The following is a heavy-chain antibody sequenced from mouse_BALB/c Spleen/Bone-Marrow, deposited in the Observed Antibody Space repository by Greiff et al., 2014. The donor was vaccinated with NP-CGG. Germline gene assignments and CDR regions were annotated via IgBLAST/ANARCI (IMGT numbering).Heavy chain of an antibody. Sequence: QVQLKESGAELMKPGASVKISCKTSGYTFSSYWIEWVKQRPGHGLEWIGEILPGSGSTNSNEKFKGKATFTADTSSNTAYMQLSSLTSEDSAVYYCARELGLRPAYWGQGTLVTVSA. CDR2: ILPGSGST. V-gene: IGHV1-9*01. J-gene: IGHJ3*01. D-gene: IGHD3-1*01. CDR3: ARELGLRPAY. CDR1: GYTFSSYW.